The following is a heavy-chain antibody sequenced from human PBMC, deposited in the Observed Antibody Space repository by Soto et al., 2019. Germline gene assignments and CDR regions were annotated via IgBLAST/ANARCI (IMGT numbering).Heavy chain of an antibody. Sequence: SETLSLTCVVSDGSISTYDWWTWIRQPPGKGMEWIGEINHSGSTNYNPSLKSRVTISVDTSKNQFSLKLSSVAAADTAVYYCARGAHARQHNWNYVRALDYWGQGTLVTVSS. V-gene: IGHV4-4*02. CDR1: DGSISTYDW. D-gene: IGHD1-7*01. CDR2: INHSGST. J-gene: IGHJ4*02. CDR3: ARGAHARQHNWNYVRALDY.